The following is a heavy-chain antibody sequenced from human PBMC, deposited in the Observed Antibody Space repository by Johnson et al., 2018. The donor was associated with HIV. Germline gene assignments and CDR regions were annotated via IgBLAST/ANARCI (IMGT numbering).Heavy chain of an antibody. CDR3: ARRGFGTASDAFDM. Sequence: VQLVESGGGVVRPGGSLRLSCAASGFTFDDHGMSWVRPAPGKGLEWVSGINWKGVRTGYLASMTGRFTISRDTAKNSLYLQMNSLRAEDTALYYCARRGFGTASDAFDMWGQGTMVIVSS. D-gene: IGHD3-3*01. CDR2: INWKGVRT. CDR1: GFTFDDHG. J-gene: IGHJ3*02. V-gene: IGHV3-20*04.